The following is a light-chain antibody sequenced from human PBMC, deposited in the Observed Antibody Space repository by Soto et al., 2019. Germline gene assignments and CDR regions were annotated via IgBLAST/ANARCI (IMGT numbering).Light chain of an antibody. CDR2: GAS. J-gene: IGKJ5*01. CDR3: QQRNIWPPVT. Sequence: ELVLTQSPATLSLSPGERATLSCRASQSVGSYLAWYQHKPGQAPRLLIYGASTRATGIPARFSGSGSGTDFTLTISSLEPEDSAVYYCQQRNIWPPVTFGQGTRLEIK. V-gene: IGKV3-11*01. CDR1: QSVGSY.